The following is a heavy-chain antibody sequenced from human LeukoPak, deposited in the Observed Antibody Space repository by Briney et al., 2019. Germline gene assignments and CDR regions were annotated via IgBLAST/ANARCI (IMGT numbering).Heavy chain of an antibody. J-gene: IGHJ4*02. V-gene: IGHV3-23*01. D-gene: IGHD3-22*01. CDR3: AKDLLRNYYSSAFDY. CDR1: GFTVSSNY. Sequence: GGSLRLSCAASGFTVSSNYMSWVRQAPGKGLEWVSAISGSGGSTYYADSVKGRFTISRDNSKNTLYLQMNSLRAEDTAVYYCAKDLLRNYYSSAFDYWGQGTLVTVSS. CDR2: ISGSGGST.